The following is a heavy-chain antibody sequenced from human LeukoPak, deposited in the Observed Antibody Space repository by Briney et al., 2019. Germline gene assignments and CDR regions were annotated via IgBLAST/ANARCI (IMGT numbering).Heavy chain of an antibody. CDR3: ARMDTAMGTNWFDP. CDR1: GFTFSSYA. V-gene: IGHV3-53*01. J-gene: IGHJ5*02. CDR2: IYSGGST. D-gene: IGHD5-18*01. Sequence: QSGGSLRLSCAASGFTFSSYAMSWVRQAPGKGLEWVSVIYSGGSTYYADSVKGRFTISRDNSKNTLYLQMNSLRAEDTAVYYCARMDTAMGTNWFDPWGQGTLVTVSS.